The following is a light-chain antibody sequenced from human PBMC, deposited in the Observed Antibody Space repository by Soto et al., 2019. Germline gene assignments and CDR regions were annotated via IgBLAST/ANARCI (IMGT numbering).Light chain of an antibody. J-gene: IGLJ1*01. CDR1: SSDVGGYNY. Sequence: QSALTQPASVSGSPGQSITISCTGTSSDVGGYNYVSWYQQNPGKAPKLMIYDVNNRPSGVSYRFSGSKSGNTASLTISGLQAEDEADYYCSSYTSSSTRVFGTGTKLIVL. CDR2: DVN. V-gene: IGLV2-14*01. CDR3: SSYTSSSTRV.